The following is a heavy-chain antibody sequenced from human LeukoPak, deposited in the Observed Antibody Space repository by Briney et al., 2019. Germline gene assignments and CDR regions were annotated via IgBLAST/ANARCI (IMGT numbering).Heavy chain of an antibody. J-gene: IGHJ4*02. V-gene: IGHV3-21*01. D-gene: IGHD1-26*01. CDR3: VREAAATLFDY. Sequence: GGSLRLSCAASGFTFNNYIMNWVRQAPGKGLEWVAAISSSSRDIFYADSVKGRFSISRDNTHNSLSLRMNSLGAEDTAVYYCVREAAATLFDYWGQGTLVTVSS. CDR1: GFTFNNYI. CDR2: ISSSSRDI.